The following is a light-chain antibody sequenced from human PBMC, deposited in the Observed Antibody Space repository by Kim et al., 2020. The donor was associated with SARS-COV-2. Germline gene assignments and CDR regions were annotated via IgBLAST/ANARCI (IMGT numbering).Light chain of an antibody. V-gene: IGKV3-20*01. CDR2: GAS. Sequence: SPGERATLSCMASQSVSGSKLVWYQQKPGQAPRLLIYGASSRATGIPDRFSGSGSGTDFTLTISRLEPEDVAVYYCQQYGSSPRTFGQGTKLEI. CDR3: QQYGSSPRT. CDR1: QSVSGSK. J-gene: IGKJ2*01.